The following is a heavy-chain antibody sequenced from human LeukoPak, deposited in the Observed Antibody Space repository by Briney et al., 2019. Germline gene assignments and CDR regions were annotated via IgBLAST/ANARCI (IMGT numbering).Heavy chain of an antibody. J-gene: IGHJ4*02. CDR2: IAADGRDK. CDR3: ARDRLRAAAYYFDH. Sequence: SGGSLRLSCAASGFIFSNYAMHWVRQAPGKGLEWVAVIAADGRDKHHADSVKGRFTISRDSSKNTVYLQMNSLRAEDTAVYYCARDRLRAAAYYFDHWGQGTLVTVSS. V-gene: IGHV3-30*04. CDR1: GFIFSNYA. D-gene: IGHD6-25*01.